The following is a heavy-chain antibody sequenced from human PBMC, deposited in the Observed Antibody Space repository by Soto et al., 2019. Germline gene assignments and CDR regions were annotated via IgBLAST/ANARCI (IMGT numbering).Heavy chain of an antibody. CDR1: GFTFSSYA. Sequence: GGSLRLSCAASGFTFSSYAMHWVRQAPGKGLEWVAVISYDGSNKYYADSVKGRFTISRDNSKNTLYLQMNSLRAEDTAVYYCARDRTKMGEGKQLEYYYFYGMDVWGQGTTVTVS. CDR3: ARDRTKMGEGKQLEYYYFYGMDV. D-gene: IGHD6-13*01. CDR2: ISYDGSNK. V-gene: IGHV3-30-3*01. J-gene: IGHJ6*02.